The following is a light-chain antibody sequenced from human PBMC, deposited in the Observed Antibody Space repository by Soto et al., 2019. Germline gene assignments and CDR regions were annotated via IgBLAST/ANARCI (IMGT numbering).Light chain of an antibody. V-gene: IGKV1-5*03. CDR2: KAS. J-gene: IGKJ1*01. CDR1: QSISNW. Sequence: DIQMTQSPSTLSASVGDRVTIICRASQSISNWLAWYQQKAGKAPKLLIYKASSLESGVPSRFSGSGSGTEFPLTISILEPDDFAMYSCLQYNNYGTFGQGTKVEIK. CDR3: LQYNNYGT.